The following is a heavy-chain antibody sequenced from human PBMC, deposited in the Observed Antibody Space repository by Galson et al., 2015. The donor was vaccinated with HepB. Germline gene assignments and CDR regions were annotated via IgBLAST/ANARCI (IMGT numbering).Heavy chain of an antibody. V-gene: IGHV3-30-3*01. CDR3: ARDCRLGGDCYSGEHFDY. CDR2: ISYDGSNK. J-gene: IGHJ4*02. CDR1: GFTFSSYA. Sequence: SLRLSCAASGFTFSSYAMHWVRQAPGKGLEWVAVISYDGSNKYYADSVKGRFTISRDNSKNTLYLQMNSLRAEDTAVYYCARDCRLGGDCYSGEHFDYWGQGTLVTVSS. D-gene: IGHD2-21*02.